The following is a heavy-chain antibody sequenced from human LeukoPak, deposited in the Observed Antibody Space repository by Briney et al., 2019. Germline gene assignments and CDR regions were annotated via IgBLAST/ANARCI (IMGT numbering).Heavy chain of an antibody. D-gene: IGHD2-2*01. Sequence: RPSETLSLTCTVSGGSISSSSYYWGWIRQPPGKGLEWIGSIYYSGSTYYNPSLKSRVTISVDTSKNQFSLKLSTVTATDTAVYYCARIDIVVVPAAKGAFDIWGQGTMVTVSS. V-gene: IGHV4-39*01. CDR3: ARIDIVVVPAAKGAFDI. CDR2: IYYSGST. J-gene: IGHJ3*02. CDR1: GGSISSSSYY.